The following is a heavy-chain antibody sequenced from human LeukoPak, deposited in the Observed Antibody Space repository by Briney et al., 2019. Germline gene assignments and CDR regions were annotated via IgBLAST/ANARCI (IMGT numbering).Heavy chain of an antibody. CDR1: GGSISSYY. CDR3: ARGNHYGSGSYYNPYYYYYMDV. Sequence: PSETLSLTCTVSGGSISSYYWSWIRQPPGKGLEWIGYIYYSGSTNYNPSLKSRVTISVDTSKKQFSLKLSSVTAADTAVSYCARGNHYGSGSYYNPYYYYYMDVWGKGTTVTISS. J-gene: IGHJ6*03. V-gene: IGHV4-59*01. CDR2: IYYSGST. D-gene: IGHD3-10*01.